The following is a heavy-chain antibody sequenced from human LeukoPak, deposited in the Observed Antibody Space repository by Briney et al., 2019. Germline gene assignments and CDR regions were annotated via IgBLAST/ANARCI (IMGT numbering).Heavy chain of an antibody. D-gene: IGHD5-12*01. V-gene: IGHV3-30*03. Sequence: GGSLRLSCEASGFNFSNFAFHWVRQTPGRGLECVAVIAYDGSNEYYADSVKGRFTFSRDNSKNTVYLQMNNVRPEDTAVYFCARDRDYWGYGGMDAWGRGTTVIVSS. CDR1: GFNFSNFA. CDR3: ARDRDYWGYGGMDA. J-gene: IGHJ6*02. CDR2: IAYDGSNE.